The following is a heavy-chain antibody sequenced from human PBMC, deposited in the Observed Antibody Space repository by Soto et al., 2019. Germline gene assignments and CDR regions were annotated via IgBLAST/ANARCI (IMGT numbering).Heavy chain of an antibody. J-gene: IGHJ6*02. CDR1: GFTFSSYW. V-gene: IGHV3-74*01. Sequence: GGSLRLSCAASGFTFSSYWMHWVRQAPGKGLVWVSRINSDGSSTSYADSVKGRFTISRDNAKNTLYLQMNSLRAEDTAVYYCARDHPRGLYYYYGMDVWGQGTTVTVSS. CDR3: ARDHPRGLYYYYGMDV. CDR2: INSDGSST.